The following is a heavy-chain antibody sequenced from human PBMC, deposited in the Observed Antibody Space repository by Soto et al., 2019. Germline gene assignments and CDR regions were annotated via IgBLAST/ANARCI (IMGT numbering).Heavy chain of an antibody. CDR1: GGSISSGDYY. Sequence: QVQLQESGPGLVKPSQTLSLTCTVSGGSISSGDYYWSWIRQPPGKGLEWIGYIYYSGRTYYNPSLKSRFTISVDTSKKQFYLKLSSVTAADTAVYYGARGLGTSYYFDYWGQGTLVTASS. CDR2: IYYSGRT. V-gene: IGHV4-30-4*01. D-gene: IGHD6-19*01. CDR3: ARGLGTSYYFDY. J-gene: IGHJ4*02.